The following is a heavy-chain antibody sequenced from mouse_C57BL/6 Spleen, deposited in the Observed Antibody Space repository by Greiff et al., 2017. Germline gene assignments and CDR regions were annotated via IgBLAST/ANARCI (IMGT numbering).Heavy chain of an antibody. CDR3: ARRGSSYEDYFDY. CDR2: IDPEDGAT. Sequence: VQLQQSGAELVKPGASVKLSCTASGFNIKDYYMHWVKQRTEQGLEWIGRIDPEDGATKYAPKFQGKATITADTSSNTAYLQLSSLTSEDTAVYYCARRGSSYEDYFDYWGQGTTLTVSS. D-gene: IGHD1-1*01. V-gene: IGHV14-2*01. J-gene: IGHJ2*01. CDR1: GFNIKDYY.